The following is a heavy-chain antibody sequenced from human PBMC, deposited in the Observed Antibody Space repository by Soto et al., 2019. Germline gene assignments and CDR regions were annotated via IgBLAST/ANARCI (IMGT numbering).Heavy chain of an antibody. Sequence: QVQLRESGPGLVMPSQTLSLTCTVSGDSISSGNKYWSWIRQPPGKGLEWIGYIFSSGTTYYNPSLKSRLTMSLDASQKQLSLKLNSLTDADTAVYFCARVPSPFDYYYAMDVWGQGTTVTVSS. D-gene: IGHD3-16*01. CDR2: IFSSGTT. CDR3: ARVPSPFDYYYAMDV. J-gene: IGHJ6*02. CDR1: GDSISSGNKY. V-gene: IGHV4-30-4*01.